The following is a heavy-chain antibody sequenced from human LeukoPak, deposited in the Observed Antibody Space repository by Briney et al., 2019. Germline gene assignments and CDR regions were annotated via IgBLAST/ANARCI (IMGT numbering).Heavy chain of an antibody. CDR3: ARDRGYSYGIDAFDI. CDR1: GFTFSDYY. Sequence: NPGGSLRLSCAASGFTFSDYYMSWIRQAPGKGLEWVSYISSSGSTIYYADSVKGRFTISRDNAKNSLYLQMNSLRAEDTALYYCARDRGYSYGIDAFDIWGQGTMVTVSS. V-gene: IGHV3-11*01. D-gene: IGHD5-18*01. J-gene: IGHJ3*02. CDR2: ISSSGSTI.